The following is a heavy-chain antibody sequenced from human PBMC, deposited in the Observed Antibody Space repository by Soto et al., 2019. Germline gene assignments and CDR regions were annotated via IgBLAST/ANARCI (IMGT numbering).Heavy chain of an antibody. Sequence: SETLSLTCPVSGGSISSYYWSWIRQPPGKGLEWIGYIYYSGSTNYNPSLKSRVTISVDTSKNQFSLKLGSVTAADTAVYYCARRTDTSGYAFDIWGQGTMVTVSS. J-gene: IGHJ3*02. CDR1: GGSISSYY. D-gene: IGHD5-12*01. CDR2: IYYSGST. V-gene: IGHV4-59*01. CDR3: ARRTDTSGYAFDI.